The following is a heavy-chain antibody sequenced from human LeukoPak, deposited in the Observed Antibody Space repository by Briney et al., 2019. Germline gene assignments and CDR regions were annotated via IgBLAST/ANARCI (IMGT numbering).Heavy chain of an antibody. CDR1: GGTFSSYA. V-gene: IGHV1-69*05. D-gene: IGHD5-12*01. CDR3: ARGLGGYSGYDPPGY. Sequence: SVKVSCKASGGTFSSYAISWVRQAPGQRLEWMGRIIPIFGTANYAQKFQGRVTITTDESTSTAYMELSSLRSEDTAVYYCARGLGGYSGYDPPGYWGQGTLVTVSS. J-gene: IGHJ4*02. CDR2: IIPIFGTA.